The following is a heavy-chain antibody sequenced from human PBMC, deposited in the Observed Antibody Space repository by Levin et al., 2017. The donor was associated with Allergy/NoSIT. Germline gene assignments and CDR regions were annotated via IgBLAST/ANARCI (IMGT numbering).Heavy chain of an antibody. CDR1: GFSLSTRGVG. CDR3: AHRLYYGSGTGRFDP. CDR2: ICWDDDR. J-gene: IGHJ5*02. D-gene: IGHD3-10*01. Sequence: SGPTLVKPTQTLTLTCTFSGFSLSTRGVGVAWIRQPPGKALEWLALICWDDDRRYSPSLKSRLTITKDTSKNQVVLTMTNMDPVDTATYEGAHRLYYGSGTGRFDPWGQGTLVTVSS. V-gene: IGHV2-5*02.